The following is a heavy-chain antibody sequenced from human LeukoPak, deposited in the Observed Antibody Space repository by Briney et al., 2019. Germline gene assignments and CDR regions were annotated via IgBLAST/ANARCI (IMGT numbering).Heavy chain of an antibody. D-gene: IGHD3-22*01. CDR3: ARTTFYYDSGGYYDY. V-gene: IGHV3-7*01. CDR1: GFGFGSYW. J-gene: IGHJ4*02. Sequence: GGSLRLSCAASGFGFGSYWMHWVRQAPGKGLEWVGNVKHDGGATYYVDSVKGRFTISRDNAENSMYLQINGLRAEDTAVYYCARTTFYYDSGGYYDYWGQGTRLIVSS. CDR2: VKHDGGAT.